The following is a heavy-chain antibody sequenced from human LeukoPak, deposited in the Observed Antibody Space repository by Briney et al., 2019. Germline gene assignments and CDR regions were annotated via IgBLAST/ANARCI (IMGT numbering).Heavy chain of an antibody. Sequence: GGSLRLSCAASGLTFSSYEMNWVRQAPGKGLEWVSYISNSGSTIYYADSVKGRFTISRDNAQNSLYLQMNSLRAEDTAVYYCARYSYGLTNNWFDPWGQGTLVTVSS. CDR1: GLTFSSYE. D-gene: IGHD5-18*01. J-gene: IGHJ5*02. CDR3: ARYSYGLTNNWFDP. CDR2: ISNSGSTI. V-gene: IGHV3-48*03.